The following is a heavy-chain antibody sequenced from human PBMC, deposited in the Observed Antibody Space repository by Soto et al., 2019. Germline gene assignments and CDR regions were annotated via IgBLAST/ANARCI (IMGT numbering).Heavy chain of an antibody. V-gene: IGHV4-39*01. D-gene: IGHD3-22*01. Sequence: SETLSLTCTVSGGSISSSSYYWGWIRQPPGKGLEWIGSIYYSGSTYYNPSLKSRVTISVDTSKNQFSLKLSSVTAADTAVYYCARRPFDYYDSSGYYYYFDYWGQGTLVTVSS. CDR2: IYYSGST. J-gene: IGHJ4*02. CDR1: GGSISSSSYY. CDR3: ARRPFDYYDSSGYYYYFDY.